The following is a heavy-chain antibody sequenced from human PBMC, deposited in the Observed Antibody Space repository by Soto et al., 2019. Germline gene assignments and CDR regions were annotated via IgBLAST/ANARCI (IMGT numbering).Heavy chain of an antibody. CDR3: AKVQGSGSGLYYFYYYGMDV. V-gene: IGHV3-23*01. D-gene: IGHD3-10*01. CDR2: VSGNGLST. Sequence: GGSLRLSCAASGFTFRSYALSWVRQAPGKGLQCVSTVSGNGLSTYYADSVKGRFTISRDNSRNTLYLQMNSLRAEDTAVYYCAKVQGSGSGLYYFYYYGMDVWGQGTTVTVSS. J-gene: IGHJ6*02. CDR1: GFTFRSYA.